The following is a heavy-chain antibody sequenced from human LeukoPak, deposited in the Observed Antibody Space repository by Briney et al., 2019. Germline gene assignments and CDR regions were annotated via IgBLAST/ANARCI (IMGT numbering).Heavy chain of an antibody. D-gene: IGHD2-2*01. CDR1: GFTVSSNY. Sequence: PGGSLRLSCAASGFTVSSNYMSWVRQAPGKGLEWVSVIYSGGSTYYADSVKGRFAISRDNSKNTLYLQMNSLRAEDTAVYYCARGKCSSTSCYWYDYWGQGTLVTVSS. CDR2: IYSGGST. V-gene: IGHV3-66*01. CDR3: ARGKCSSTSCYWYDY. J-gene: IGHJ4*02.